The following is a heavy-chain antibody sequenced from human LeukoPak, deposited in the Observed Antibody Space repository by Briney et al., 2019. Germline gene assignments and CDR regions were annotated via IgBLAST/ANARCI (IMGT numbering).Heavy chain of an antibody. D-gene: IGHD6-13*01. Sequence: SPSETLSLTCAVYGGSFSGYYWSWIRQPPGKGLEWIGEINHSGSTNYNPSLKSRVTISVDTSKNQFSLKLSSVTAADTAVYYCAREGIAAAGFYYYYGMDVWGQGTTVTVSS. CDR2: INHSGST. CDR3: AREGIAAAGFYYYYGMDV. CDR1: GGSFSGYY. J-gene: IGHJ6*02. V-gene: IGHV4-34*01.